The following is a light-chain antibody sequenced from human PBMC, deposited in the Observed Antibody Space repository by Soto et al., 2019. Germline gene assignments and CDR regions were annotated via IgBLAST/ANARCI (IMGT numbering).Light chain of an antibody. Sequence: QLVLTQSSSASASLGSSVKLTCTLSSGHSSYIIAWHQQQPGKAPRYLMKLEGSGSYNKGSGVPDRFSGSCSGADRYLTISHLQFEDGADYYCETWDSNTHTVFGGGTKLTVL. CDR3: ETWDSNTHTV. V-gene: IGLV4-60*02. CDR1: SGHSSYI. CDR2: LEGSGSY. J-gene: IGLJ3*02.